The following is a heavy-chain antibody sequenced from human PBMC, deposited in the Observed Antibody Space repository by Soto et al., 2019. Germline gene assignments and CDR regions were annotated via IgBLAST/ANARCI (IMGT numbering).Heavy chain of an antibody. J-gene: IGHJ4*02. CDR2: VNWNGGST. CDR1: GFTFDDYG. CDR3: VRGASLNFDY. D-gene: IGHD1-26*01. V-gene: IGHV3-20*04. Sequence: EVQLVESGGGVLRPGGSLRLSCAASGFTFDDYGMSWARQAPGKGLEWVSGVNWNGGSTGYADSVKGRFTISRDNAKNSLYLEMNSLRAEDTAFYYCVRGASLNFDYWGQGTLVTVSS.